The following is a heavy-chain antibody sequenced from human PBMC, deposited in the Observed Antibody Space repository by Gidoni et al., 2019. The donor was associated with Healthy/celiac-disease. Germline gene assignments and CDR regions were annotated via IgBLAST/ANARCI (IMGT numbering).Heavy chain of an antibody. V-gene: IGHV1-69*08. CDR3: ARDQVVNGMDV. J-gene: IGHJ6*02. Sequence: QVQLGQSGAEVKKPGSSVKVSCKAAGGTFSSYTISWVRQAPGQGLEWMGRIIPILGIANYAQKFQGRVTITADKSTSTAYMELSSLRSEDTAVYYCARDQVVNGMDVWGQGTTVTVSS. CDR1: GGTFSSYT. CDR2: IIPILGIA.